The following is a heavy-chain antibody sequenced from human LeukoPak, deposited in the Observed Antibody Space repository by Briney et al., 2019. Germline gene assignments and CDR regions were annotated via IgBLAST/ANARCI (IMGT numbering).Heavy chain of an antibody. J-gene: IGHJ4*02. D-gene: IGHD3-22*01. CDR1: GYTLTELS. CDR3: ATATKTYDSSGYFFDY. Sequence: VASVTVSCKVSGYTLTELSMHWVRQAPGKGLEWMGGFDPEDGETIYAQKFQGRVTMTEDTSTDTTYMELSSLRSEDTAVYYCATATKTYDSSGYFFDYWGQGTLVTVSS. CDR2: FDPEDGET. V-gene: IGHV1-24*01.